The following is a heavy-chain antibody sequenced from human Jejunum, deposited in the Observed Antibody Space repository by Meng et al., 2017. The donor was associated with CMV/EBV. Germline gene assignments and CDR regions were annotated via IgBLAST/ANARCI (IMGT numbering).Heavy chain of an antibody. D-gene: IGHD6-13*01. CDR2: TSYDGNSQ. V-gene: IGHV3-30*04. CDR3: ARGGGGFNSSPFDY. J-gene: IGHJ4*02. Sequence: ASGFTFTSHAMHWVRQAPGKGLEWVAVTSYDGNSQYYTDSVKGRFTISRDNSDNMVYLQMNSLRADDTAVYYCARGGGGFNSSPFDYWGQGTLVTVSS. CDR1: GFTFTSHA.